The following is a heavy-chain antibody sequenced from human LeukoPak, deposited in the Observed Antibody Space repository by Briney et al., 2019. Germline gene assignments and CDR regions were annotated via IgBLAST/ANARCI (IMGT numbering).Heavy chain of an antibody. V-gene: IGHV3-23*01. CDR1: GFTVISYA. Sequence: PGGYLRLSCSASGFTVISYAMIWVRQAPRKELEWVSAISGTGGSTYYADSVKGPFTISRDNSKNTLYLQMNSLTAEDTAVYYCAKSAVTAIPLFDYWGQGTLVTVSS. J-gene: IGHJ4*02. D-gene: IGHD2-21*02. CDR3: AKSAVTAIPLFDY. CDR2: ISGTGGST.